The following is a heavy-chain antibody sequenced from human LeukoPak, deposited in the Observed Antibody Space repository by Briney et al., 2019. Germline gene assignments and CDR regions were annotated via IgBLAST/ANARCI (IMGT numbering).Heavy chain of an antibody. Sequence: PGGSLRLSCAASGFTFSSYWMSWVRQAPGKGLEWVANIKQDGSEKYYVDSVKGRFTISRDNAKNSLYLQMNSLRAEDTAVYYCAREATTSWYYYDSGGYSPFDYWGQGTLVTVSS. V-gene: IGHV3-7*01. D-gene: IGHD3-22*01. CDR1: GFTFSSYW. CDR3: AREATTSWYYYDSGGYSPFDY. J-gene: IGHJ4*02. CDR2: IKQDGSEK.